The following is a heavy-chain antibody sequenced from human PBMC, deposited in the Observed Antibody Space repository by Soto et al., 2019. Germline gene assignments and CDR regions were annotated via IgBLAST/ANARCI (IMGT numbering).Heavy chain of an antibody. CDR1: GGSISSSNW. D-gene: IGHD6-19*01. Sequence: QVQLQESGPGLVKPSGTLSLTCAVSGGSISSSNWWSWVRQPPGKGLEWIGEIYHSGSTNYNPSLKSRVTISVDKSKNKFSLKLSSVIAADTAVYYCARDHTIAYSSGRYFYDGRQHAFDIWGQWTMGTVSS. CDR2: IYHSGST. J-gene: IGHJ3*02. V-gene: IGHV4-4*02. CDR3: ARDHTIAYSSGRYFYDGRQHAFDI.